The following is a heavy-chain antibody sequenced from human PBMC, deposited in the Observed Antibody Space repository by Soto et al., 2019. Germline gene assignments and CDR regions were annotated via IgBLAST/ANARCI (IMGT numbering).Heavy chain of an antibody. J-gene: IGHJ4*02. CDR1: GFTFDDYA. Sequence: GGSLRLSCAASGFTFDDYAMHWVRQAPGKGLEWVSGISWNSGSIGYADSVKGRFTISRDNAKNSLYLQMNSLRAEDTALYYFAKEGGYCSGGSCYSAGYYFDYWGQGTLVTVSS. CDR2: ISWNSGSI. D-gene: IGHD2-15*01. V-gene: IGHV3-9*01. CDR3: AKEGGYCSGGSCYSAGYYFDY.